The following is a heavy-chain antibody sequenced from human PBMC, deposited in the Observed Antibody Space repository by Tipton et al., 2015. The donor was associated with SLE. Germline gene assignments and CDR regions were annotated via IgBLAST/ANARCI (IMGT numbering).Heavy chain of an antibody. D-gene: IGHD5-18*01. J-gene: IGHJ5*02. CDR2: IYYSGST. Sequence: TLSLTCTVSGGSISSYYWSWIRQPPGKGLEWIGYIYYSGSTNYNPSLKSRVTISVDTSKNQFSLKLSSVTAADTAVYYCARGGRGYSYGYDWFDPWGQGTLVTVSS. CDR1: GGSISSYY. CDR3: ARGGRGYSYGYDWFDP. V-gene: IGHV4-59*08.